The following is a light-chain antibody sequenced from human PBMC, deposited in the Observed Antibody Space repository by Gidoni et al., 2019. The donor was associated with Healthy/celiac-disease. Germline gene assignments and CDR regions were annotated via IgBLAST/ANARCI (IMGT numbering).Light chain of an antibody. CDR2: GAS. J-gene: IGKJ1*01. CDR3: QQYGSPWT. CDR1: QSVSSSY. Sequence: IVLTLSPGTLSLSPGERATLSCRASQSVSSSYLAWYQQKPGQAPLLLLYGASSRPTGIPDRFSGSGSGTDFTLTISRLEPEDFAVYYCQQYGSPWTFGQGTKVEIK. V-gene: IGKV3-20*01.